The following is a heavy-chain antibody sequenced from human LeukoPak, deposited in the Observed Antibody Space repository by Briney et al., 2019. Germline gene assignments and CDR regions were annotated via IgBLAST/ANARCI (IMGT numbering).Heavy chain of an antibody. J-gene: IGHJ4*02. V-gene: IGHV4-39*01. D-gene: IGHD5-24*01. CDR2: VYYDGTS. CDR1: GGSINSHSYY. CDR3: VRNISTNTGYLAS. Sequence: SETLSLTCTVSGGSINSHSYYWGWIRQPPGKGLEWIGSVYYDGTSYSNPSLKSRVVVFVDTSRDQFSLDLSFVTAADTALYYCVRNISTNTGYLASCGQGPLVSVS.